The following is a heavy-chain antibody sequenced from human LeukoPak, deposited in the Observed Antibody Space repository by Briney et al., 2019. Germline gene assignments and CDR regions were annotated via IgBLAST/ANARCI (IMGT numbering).Heavy chain of an antibody. CDR1: GGSISTYY. D-gene: IGHD2-2*01. J-gene: IGHJ6*03. Sequence: SETLSLTCTVSGGSISTYYWNWIRQPPGRGLEWIGYIYYSGSTNYNPSLKSRVTISVDTSKNQFSLKLSSVTAADTAVYYCARRYVVVPAARGMDVWGKGTTVTVSS. V-gene: IGHV4-59*08. CDR2: IYYSGST. CDR3: ARRYVVVPAARGMDV.